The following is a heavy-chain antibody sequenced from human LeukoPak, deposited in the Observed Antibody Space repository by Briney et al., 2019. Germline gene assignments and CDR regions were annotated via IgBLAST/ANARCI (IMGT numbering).Heavy chain of an antibody. V-gene: IGHV3-30*02. CDR2: IRYDGSNK. J-gene: IGHJ5*02. D-gene: IGHD2-2*01. Sequence: PGGSLRLSCAASGFTFSSYGMHWVRQAPGKGLEWVAFIRYDGSNKYYADSVKGRFTISRDNSKNTLYLQMNSLRAEDTAVYYCAKDGIQILGYCSSTSCLSGWFDPWGQGTLVTVSS. CDR3: AKDGIQILGYCSSTSCLSGWFDP. CDR1: GFTFSSYG.